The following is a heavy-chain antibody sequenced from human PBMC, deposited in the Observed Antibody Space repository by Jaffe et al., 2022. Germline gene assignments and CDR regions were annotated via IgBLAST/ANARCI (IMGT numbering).Heavy chain of an antibody. CDR1: GFIFGHFA. J-gene: IGHJ4*02. CDR2: ITLSGGTT. V-gene: IGHV3-23*01. Sequence: EEQLLESGGTLVQTGGSLRLSCAASGFIFGHFAMSWVRQAPGKGLEWVSLITLSGGTTYYTDSVKGRFTISRDNSKSILYLQMNGLGVEDSAVYYCAKVLSNRFDSWGRGALVAVSS. CDR3: AKVLSNRFDS.